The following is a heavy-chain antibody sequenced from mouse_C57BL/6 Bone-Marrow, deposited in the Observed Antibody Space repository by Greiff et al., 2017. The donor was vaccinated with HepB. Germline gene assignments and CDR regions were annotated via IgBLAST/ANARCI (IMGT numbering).Heavy chain of an antibody. CDR3: ARDHYGSDY. V-gene: IGHV3-6*01. Sequence: EVQLQESGPGLVKPSQSLSLTCSVTGYSITSGYYWNWIRQFPGNTLEWMGYISYDGSNNYNPSLKNRISITRDTSKNQFFLKLNSVTTEDTATYYCARDHYGSDYWGQGTTLTVSS. CDR1: GYSITSGYY. J-gene: IGHJ2*01. CDR2: ISYDGSN. D-gene: IGHD1-1*01.